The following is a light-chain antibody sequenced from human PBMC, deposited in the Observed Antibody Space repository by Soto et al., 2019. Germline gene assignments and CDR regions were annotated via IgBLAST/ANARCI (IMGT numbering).Light chain of an antibody. CDR3: QHLRT. CDR2: DAS. CDR1: QAIVTW. Sequence: DIQMTQSPSTLPASVGDRVNITCRASQAIVTWLAWHQQKPGNAPKVLISDASTLESGVPSRFSGSGSGTEFTLTINNLQPDDFATYYCQHLRTFGQGTKVDNK. J-gene: IGKJ1*01. V-gene: IGKV1-5*01.